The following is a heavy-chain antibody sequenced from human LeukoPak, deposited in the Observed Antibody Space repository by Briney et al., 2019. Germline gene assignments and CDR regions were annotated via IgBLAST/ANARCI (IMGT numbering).Heavy chain of an antibody. Sequence: SETLSLTCTVSGGSISSYYWSWIRQPPGKGLEWIGYVYYSGSTNYSPSLSSRLTISIDTSKNQFSLKLSSVTAADTAVYYCSRGLDFRSGYSFDYWGQGILVTVSS. V-gene: IGHV4-59*01. CDR3: SRGLDFRSGYSFDY. CDR2: VYYSGST. CDR1: GGSISSYY. J-gene: IGHJ4*02. D-gene: IGHD3-3*01.